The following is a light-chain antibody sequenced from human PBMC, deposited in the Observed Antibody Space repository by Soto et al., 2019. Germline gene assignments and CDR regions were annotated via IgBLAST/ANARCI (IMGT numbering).Light chain of an antibody. CDR1: QSVSSN. CDR2: GAS. Sequence: EIVMTQSPATRSVSPGERAALSCRASQSVSSNLAWYQQKPVQAPRLLIYGASTRATGIPARFSGSGSGTEFTLTISSLQSEDFAVYYCQQYNNWPMYTFGQGTKVDIK. V-gene: IGKV3-15*01. CDR3: QQYNNWPMYT. J-gene: IGKJ2*01.